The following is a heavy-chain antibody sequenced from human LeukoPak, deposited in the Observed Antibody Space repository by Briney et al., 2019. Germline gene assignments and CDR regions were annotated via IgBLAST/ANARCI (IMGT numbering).Heavy chain of an antibody. CDR2: VFPADSDA. CDR1: GYSFTTSW. V-gene: IGHV5-51*01. Sequence: GESLKISCKGSGYSFTTSWIGWVRQIPGKGLEWMGIVFPADSDARYSPSFQGQVTLSADKSISTAYLQWSSLKASDSAMYYCARHGGAFDYWGQGTLVTVSS. CDR3: ARHGGAFDY. D-gene: IGHD4-17*01. J-gene: IGHJ4*02.